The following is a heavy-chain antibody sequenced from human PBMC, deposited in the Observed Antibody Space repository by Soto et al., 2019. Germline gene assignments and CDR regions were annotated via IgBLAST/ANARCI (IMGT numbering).Heavy chain of an antibody. CDR1: GFSFISYG. CDR2: IWYDGSEK. CDR3: ARDRTVTSKNWFDP. D-gene: IGHD2-21*02. Sequence: GSLSLSCAAYGFSFISYGMHWVRQAPGKGLDWVAVIWYDGSEKYYADSVKGRFTISRDNSKNTLFLQMNSLRAEDTAIYYCARDRTVTSKNWFDPWGQGTLVTVSS. J-gene: IGHJ5*02. V-gene: IGHV3-33*01.